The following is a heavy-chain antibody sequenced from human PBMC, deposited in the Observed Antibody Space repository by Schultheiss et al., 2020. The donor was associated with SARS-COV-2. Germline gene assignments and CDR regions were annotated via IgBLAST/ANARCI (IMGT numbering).Heavy chain of an antibody. CDR2: ISSGGRTT. J-gene: IGHJ4*02. CDR3: ARIDSSGFYYGGVLDY. Sequence: GGSLRLSCVASGFSFSNYEMSWVRQAPGKGLEWVSYISSGGRTTYYADSVKGRFTVSRDNTKNSLYLQMNSLRAEDMAVYYCARIDSSGFYYGGVLDYWGQGALVTVSS. V-gene: IGHV3-48*03. D-gene: IGHD3-22*01. CDR1: GFSFSNYE.